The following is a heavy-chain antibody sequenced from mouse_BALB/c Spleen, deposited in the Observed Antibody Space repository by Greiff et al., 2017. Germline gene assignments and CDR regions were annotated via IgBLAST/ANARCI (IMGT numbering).Heavy chain of an antibody. D-gene: IGHD2-14*01. V-gene: IGHV3-2*02. J-gene: IGHJ4*01. Sequence: DVQLQESGPGLVKPSQSLSLTCTVTGYSITSDYAWNWIRQFPGNKLEWMGYISYSGSTSYNPSLKSRISITRDTSKNQFFLQLNSVTTEDTATYYCARREVRRGAMDYWGQGTSVTVSS. CDR2: ISYSGST. CDR3: ARREVRRGAMDY. CDR1: GYSITSDYA.